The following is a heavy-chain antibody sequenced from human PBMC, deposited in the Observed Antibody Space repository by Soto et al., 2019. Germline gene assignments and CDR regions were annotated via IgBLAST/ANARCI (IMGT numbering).Heavy chain of an antibody. CDR2: ISSSGSTI. CDR3: AREVCSGGSCYSWWFDP. CDR1: GFTFSSYE. V-gene: IGHV3-48*03. D-gene: IGHD2-15*01. Sequence: PGGSLRLSCAASGFTFSSYEMNWVRQAPGKGLEWVSYISSSGSTIYYADSVKGRFTISRDNAKNSLYLQMNSLRAEDTAVYYCAREVCSGGSCYSWWFDPWGQGTLVTVSS. J-gene: IGHJ5*02.